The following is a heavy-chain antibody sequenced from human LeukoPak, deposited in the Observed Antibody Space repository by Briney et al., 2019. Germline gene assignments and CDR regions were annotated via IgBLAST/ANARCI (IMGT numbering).Heavy chain of an antibody. V-gene: IGHV5-51*01. Sequence: KSGESLKISCQGSGYSFSTPWIGWVRQMPGKDLEWMGIIYPGDSDTRYSPSFQGQVTISADKSISTAYLQWSSLKASDTAMYYCARSYGSGSYSEYWGQGTLVTVSS. J-gene: IGHJ4*02. CDR1: GYSFSTPW. CDR3: ARSYGSGSYSEY. CDR2: IYPGDSDT. D-gene: IGHD3-10*01.